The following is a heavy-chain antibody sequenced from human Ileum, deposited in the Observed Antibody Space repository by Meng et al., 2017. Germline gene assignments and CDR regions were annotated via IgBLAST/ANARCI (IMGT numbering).Heavy chain of an antibody. CDR2: ISWNSGSI. CDR3: ANSIRGHAFDI. CDR1: GFTFDDYA. Sequence: GGSLRLSCAASGFTFDDYAMHGVRQAPGKGLEWVSGISWNSGSIGYADSVKGRFTISRDNAKNSLYLQMNSLRAEDTALYYCANSIRGHAFDIWGQGTMVTVSS. V-gene: IGHV3-9*01. D-gene: IGHD2/OR15-2a*01. J-gene: IGHJ3*02.